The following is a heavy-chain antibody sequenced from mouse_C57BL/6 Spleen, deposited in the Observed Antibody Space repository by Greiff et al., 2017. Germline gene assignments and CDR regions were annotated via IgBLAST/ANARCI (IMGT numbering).Heavy chain of an antibody. Sequence: VQLQQPGAELVKPGASVKLSCKASGYTFTSYWMQWVKQRPGQGLEWIGEIDPSDSYTNYNQKFKGKATLTVDTSSSTAYMQLSSLTSEDSAVYYCAKLYYCGSSYSDMDYWGQGTSVTVSS. CDR3: AKLYYCGSSYSDMDY. CDR2: IDPSDSYT. D-gene: IGHD1-1*01. CDR1: GYTFTSYW. J-gene: IGHJ4*01. V-gene: IGHV1-50*01.